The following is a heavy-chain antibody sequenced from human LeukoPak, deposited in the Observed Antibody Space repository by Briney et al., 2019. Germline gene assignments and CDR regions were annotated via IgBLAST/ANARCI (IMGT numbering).Heavy chain of an antibody. CDR3: AREVVATYYYYMDV. V-gene: IGHV3-30*03. J-gene: IGHJ6*03. CDR2: ISYDGSNK. CDR1: GASFRNYY. Sequence: LSLTCAVYGASFRNYYWSWVRQAPGKGLEWVAVISYDGSNKYYADSVKGRFTISRDNSKNTLYLQMNSLRAEDTAVYYCAREVVATYYYYMDVWGKGTTVTVSS. D-gene: IGHD5-12*01.